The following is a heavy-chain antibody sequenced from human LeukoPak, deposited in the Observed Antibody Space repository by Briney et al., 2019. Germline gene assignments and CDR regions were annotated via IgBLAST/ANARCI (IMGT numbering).Heavy chain of an antibody. CDR1: GFTFSSYA. V-gene: IGHV3-23*01. CDR3: ARGVSGSYGALFDS. CDR2: ITYSGGNT. J-gene: IGHJ4*02. D-gene: IGHD1-26*01. Sequence: GGSLRLSCAASGFTFSSYAMSWVRQAPGKGLEWVSTITYSGGNTYYADSVKGRFTISRDNSKNTLYLQMKTLRAEDTAVYSCARGVSGSYGALFDSWGQGTLVTVSS.